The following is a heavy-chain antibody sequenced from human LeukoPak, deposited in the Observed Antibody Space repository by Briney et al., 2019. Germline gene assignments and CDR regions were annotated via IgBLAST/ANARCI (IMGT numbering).Heavy chain of an antibody. CDR3: ARRGLAAADFDY. J-gene: IGHJ4*02. Sequence: PGGSLRLSCAASGFTFSTYAMSWVRQAPGKGLEWVSTIGGGGAGTYYADSVQGRFTISRDNSRNTLYLQMHSLRAEDTAVYYCARRGLAAADFDYWGQGTLVTVSS. CDR1: GFTFSTYA. V-gene: IGHV3-23*01. D-gene: IGHD6-13*01. CDR2: IGGGGAGT.